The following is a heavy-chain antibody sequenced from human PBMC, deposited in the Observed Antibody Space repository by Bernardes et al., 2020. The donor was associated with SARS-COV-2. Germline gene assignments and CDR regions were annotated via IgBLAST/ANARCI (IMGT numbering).Heavy chain of an antibody. V-gene: IGHV1-18*01. CDR3: ARRGSGLETRWRPGKYHGLDV. J-gene: IGHJ6*02. CDR1: GYTFFSCD. Sequence: ASVKVSCKASGYTFFSCDFGWVRQAPGQGLEWMGWISGYNGHTNYTQKFQDRVTMTVESSTNTAYMELRSLRSDDTAVYYCARRGSGLETRWRPGKYHGLDVWGQGTTVTVSS. D-gene: IGHD3-16*01. CDR2: ISGYNGHT.